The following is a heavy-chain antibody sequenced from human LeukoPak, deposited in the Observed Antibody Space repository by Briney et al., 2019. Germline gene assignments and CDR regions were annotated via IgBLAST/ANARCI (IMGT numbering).Heavy chain of an antibody. J-gene: IGHJ4*02. V-gene: IGHV4-4*02. CDR3: ARGTITTVTDS. CDR1: GGSISSSNW. D-gene: IGHD4-17*01. CDR2: IYLRGNT. Sequence: SGTLSLTCAISGGSISSSNWWTWVRQPPGKGLEWVGEIYLRGNTNYNPSLESRVAISVDESKTQLSLRLESVTAADTAVYYCARGTITTVTDSWGPGTLVTVSS.